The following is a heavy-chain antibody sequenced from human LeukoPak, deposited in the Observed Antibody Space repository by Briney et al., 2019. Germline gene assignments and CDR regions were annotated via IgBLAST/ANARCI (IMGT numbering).Heavy chain of an antibody. J-gene: IGHJ4*02. V-gene: IGHV4-38-2*02. CDR3: ARDFMSSGYALQTDY. CDR2: IYHSGST. CDR1: GYSISSGYY. D-gene: IGHD3-22*01. Sequence: PSETLSLTCTVSGYSISSGYYWGWIRQPPGKGLEWIGSIYHSGSTYYNPSLRSRVTISVDTSKNQFSLKLSSVTAADTAVYYCARDFMSSGYALQTDYWGQGTLVIVSS.